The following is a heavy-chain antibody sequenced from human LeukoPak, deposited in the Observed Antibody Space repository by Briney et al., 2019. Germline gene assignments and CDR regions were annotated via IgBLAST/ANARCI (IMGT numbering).Heavy chain of an antibody. J-gene: IGHJ5*02. V-gene: IGHV4-34*01. Sequence: SETLSLTCAVYGGSFSGYYWSWIRQPPGKGLEWIGEINHSGRTNYNASLKSRVTVSVDSSKNQFSLRLSSVTAADTAVYYCAPRGDIEHSYGYGKWFDPWGQGTRVTVSS. CDR1: GGSFSGYY. CDR2: INHSGRT. CDR3: APRGDIEHSYGYGKWFDP. D-gene: IGHD5-18*01.